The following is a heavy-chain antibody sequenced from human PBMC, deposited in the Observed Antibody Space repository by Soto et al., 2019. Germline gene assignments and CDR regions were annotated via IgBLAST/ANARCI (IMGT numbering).Heavy chain of an antibody. Sequence: PSETLSLTCTVSGGSISSYYWSWIRQPPGKGLEWIGYIYYSGSTNYNPSLKSRVTISVDTSKNQFSLKLSSVTAADTAVYYCARSPYDSSGYYYRWFDPWGQGTLVTVSS. V-gene: IGHV4-59*01. CDR2: IYYSGST. J-gene: IGHJ5*02. D-gene: IGHD3-22*01. CDR3: ARSPYDSSGYYYRWFDP. CDR1: GGSISSYY.